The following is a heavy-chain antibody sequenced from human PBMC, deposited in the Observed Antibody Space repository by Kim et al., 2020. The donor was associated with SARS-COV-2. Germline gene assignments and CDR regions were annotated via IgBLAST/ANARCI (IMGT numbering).Heavy chain of an antibody. V-gene: IGHV4-34*01. CDR2: INHSGST. CDR3: ARVPVEITIFGVVAPSYYYGMDV. J-gene: IGHJ6*02. Sequence: SETLSLTCAVYGGSFSGYYWSWIRQPPGKGLEWIGEINHSGSTNYNPSLKSRVTISVDTSKNQFSLKLSSVTAADMAVYYCARVPVEITIFGVVAPSYYYGMDVWGQGTPVTVSS. D-gene: IGHD3-3*01. CDR1: GGSFSGYY.